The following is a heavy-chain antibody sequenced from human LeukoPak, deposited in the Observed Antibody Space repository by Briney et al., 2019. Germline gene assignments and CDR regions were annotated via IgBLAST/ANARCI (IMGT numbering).Heavy chain of an antibody. J-gene: IGHJ6*03. D-gene: IGHD6-6*01. CDR1: GFTFSSYA. CDR3: AKVLGSSVYYYYMDV. Sequence: GGSLRLSCAASGFTFSSYAMSWVRQAPGQGLEWVSAISGSGGSTYYADSVKGRFTISRDNSKNTLYLHMNSLRAEGTAVYYCAKVLGSSVYYYYMDVWAKGPRSPSP. V-gene: IGHV3-23*01. CDR2: ISGSGGST.